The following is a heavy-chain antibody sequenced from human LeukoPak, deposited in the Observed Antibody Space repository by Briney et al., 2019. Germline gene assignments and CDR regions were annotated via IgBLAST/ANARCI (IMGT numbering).Heavy chain of an antibody. J-gene: IGHJ6*03. CDR1: GGTFSSYA. Sequence: SVKVSCKASGGTFSSYAISWVRQAPGQGLEWMGGIIPIFGTANYAQKFQGRVTITADKSTSTAYMELSSLRSEDTAVYYCASGGVYYYYYMDVWGKGTTVTVSS. CDR3: ASGGVYYYYYMDV. CDR2: IIPIFGTA. V-gene: IGHV1-69*06. D-gene: IGHD3-10*01.